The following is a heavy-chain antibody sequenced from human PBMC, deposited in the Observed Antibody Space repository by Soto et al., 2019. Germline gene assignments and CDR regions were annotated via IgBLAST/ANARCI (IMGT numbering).Heavy chain of an antibody. J-gene: IGHJ5*02. V-gene: IGHV3-72*01. Sequence: GGSLRLSCASSGFTFSDHYMDWVRQAPGKGLEWVGRTRNKANSYTTEYAASVKGRFTISRDDSKNSLYLQMNSLKTEDTAVYYCAREIWSGYRSLNWFDPWGQGTLVTVSS. D-gene: IGHD3-3*01. CDR3: AREIWSGYRSLNWFDP. CDR2: TRNKANSYTT. CDR1: GFTFSDHY.